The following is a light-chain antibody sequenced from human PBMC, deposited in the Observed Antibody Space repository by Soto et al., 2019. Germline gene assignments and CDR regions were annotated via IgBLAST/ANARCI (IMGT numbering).Light chain of an antibody. V-gene: IGKV1-5*03. J-gene: IGKJ1*01. CDR3: QHYSGGRAT. CDR2: EVS. CDR1: QSINKW. Sequence: DILLTQSPSTLSASVGDRVTISCRASQSINKWLAWYQHKPGKAPNLLIYEVSTLHSGVPSRFSGSGSGTEFTLTISSLRPDDFATYYCQHYSGGRATFGQGTKGDIK.